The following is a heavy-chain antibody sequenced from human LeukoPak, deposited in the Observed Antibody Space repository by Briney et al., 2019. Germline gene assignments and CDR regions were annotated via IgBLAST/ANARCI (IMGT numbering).Heavy chain of an antibody. V-gene: IGHV3-7*01. CDR1: GFTFSSYW. D-gene: IGHD3-10*01. CDR3: ARDRFGTGYYYYGMDV. Sequence: GGSLRLSCAASGFTFSSYWMSWVRQAPGKGLEWVANIKQGGSEKYYVDSVKGRFTISRDNAKNSLYLQMNSLRAEDTAVYYCARDRFGTGYYYYGMDVWGQGTTVTVSS. J-gene: IGHJ6*02. CDR2: IKQGGSEK.